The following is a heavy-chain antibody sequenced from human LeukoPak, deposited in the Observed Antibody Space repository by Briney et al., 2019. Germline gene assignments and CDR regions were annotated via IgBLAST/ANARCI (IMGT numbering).Heavy chain of an antibody. CDR1: GFTFSSYG. CDR2: IRYDGSNK. CDR3: AKGSPRTSSYRIDY. Sequence: PGGSLRLSCAASGFTFSSYGVLWVRQAPGKGLEWVAFIRYDGSNKYYADSVKGRFTISRHNSKNTLYLQMNRLRAEDTAVYYCAKGSPRTSSYRIDYWGQGTLVTVSS. D-gene: IGHD6-6*01. V-gene: IGHV3-30*02. J-gene: IGHJ4*02.